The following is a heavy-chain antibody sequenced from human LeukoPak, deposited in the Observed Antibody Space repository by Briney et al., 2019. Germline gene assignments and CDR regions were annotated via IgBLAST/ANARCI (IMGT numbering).Heavy chain of an antibody. V-gene: IGHV3-11*01. Sequence: PGGSLRLSCAASGFTFSDYYMSWIRQAPGKGLEWVSYISSSGSTIYYADSVKGRFTISRDNAKNSLYLQMNSLRAGDTAVYYCARDPQGYYDSSGYGLDIWGQGTMVTVSS. J-gene: IGHJ3*02. CDR3: ARDPQGYYDSSGYGLDI. CDR1: GFTFSDYY. D-gene: IGHD3-22*01. CDR2: ISSSGSTI.